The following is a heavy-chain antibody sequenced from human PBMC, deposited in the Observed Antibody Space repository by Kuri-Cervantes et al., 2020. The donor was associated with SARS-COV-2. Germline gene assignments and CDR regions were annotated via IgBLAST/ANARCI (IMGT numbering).Heavy chain of an antibody. Sequence: GESLKISCAASGFTFSDYYITWIRQAPGKGLEWVSYISTSGSRINYTDSVKGRFTISRDNAKNSLYLQMNSLRAEDTAVYYCAIPPYYHDAFDIWGQGTMVTVSS. CDR3: AIPPYYHDAFDI. CDR2: ISTSGSRI. D-gene: IGHD1-26*01. V-gene: IGHV3-11*01. CDR1: GFTFSDYY. J-gene: IGHJ3*02.